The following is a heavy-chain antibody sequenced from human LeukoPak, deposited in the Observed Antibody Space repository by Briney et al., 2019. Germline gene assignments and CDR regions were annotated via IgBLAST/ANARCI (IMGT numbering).Heavy chain of an antibody. CDR2: IYYSGST. V-gene: IGHV4-31*03. CDR1: GGSISSGGYY. CDR3: ARMASRATYYYDSSGL. J-gene: IGHJ4*02. Sequence: SQTLSLTCTVSGGSISSGGYYWSWIRQHPGKGLEWMGYIYYSGSTYYNPSLKSRVTISVDTSKNQFSLTLSSVTAADPAMYYCARMASRATYYYDSSGLWGQGTLVTVSS. D-gene: IGHD3-22*01.